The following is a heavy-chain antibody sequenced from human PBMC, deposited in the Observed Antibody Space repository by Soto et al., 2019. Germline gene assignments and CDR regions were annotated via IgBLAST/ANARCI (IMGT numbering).Heavy chain of an antibody. Sequence: QVHLVQSGAEVKKPAASVQVSCKGSGYIFPTYGITWVRQAPGQGLEWMGWISAHNGNTNYAQKLQGRVTGTRDTSTRTDYIEQRILCTDVRAVYYCARGRYGEYWGQGALVTVSS. J-gene: IGHJ4*02. CDR1: GYIFPTYG. CDR2: ISAHNGNT. CDR3: ARGRYGEY. D-gene: IGHD3-10*01. V-gene: IGHV1-18*01.